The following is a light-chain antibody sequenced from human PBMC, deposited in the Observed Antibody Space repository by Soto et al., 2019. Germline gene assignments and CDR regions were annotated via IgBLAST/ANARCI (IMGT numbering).Light chain of an antibody. CDR2: QGS. J-gene: IGLJ2*01. CDR1: SGDVGSYNF. V-gene: IGLV2-23*01. Sequence: QSALTQPASVSGSPGQSITNSCTGTSGDVGSYNFVSWYQQQVGKAPKLMTYQGSKRPSGVSDRFSASKSGNTASLTISGLQAEDEADYYCCSHVGDLVVFGGGTKLTVL. CDR3: CSHVGDLVV.